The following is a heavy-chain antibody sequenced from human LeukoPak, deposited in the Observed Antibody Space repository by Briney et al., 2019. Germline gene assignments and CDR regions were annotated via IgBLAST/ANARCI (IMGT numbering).Heavy chain of an antibody. CDR2: IRSKAYGGTT. Sequence: GGSLRLSCTASGFTFGDYAMSWVRQAPGKGLEWVGFIRSKAYGGTTEYAASVKGRFTISRDDSKSIAYLQMNSLKTEDTAVYYCTRVGSPSVYSYGLFYFDHWGQGTLVTVSS. V-gene: IGHV3-49*04. CDR1: GFTFGDYA. J-gene: IGHJ4*02. CDR3: TRVGSPSVYSYGLFYFDH. D-gene: IGHD5-18*01.